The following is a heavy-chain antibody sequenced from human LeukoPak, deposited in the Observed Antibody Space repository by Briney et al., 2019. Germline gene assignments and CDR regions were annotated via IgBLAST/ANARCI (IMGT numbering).Heavy chain of an antibody. V-gene: IGHV3-30*04. CDR3: ARSLGGGDWYFDY. D-gene: IGHD2-21*01. CDR1: GFTFSTYA. J-gene: IGHJ4*02. CDR2: ISYDGRNK. Sequence: GSLRLSCAASGFTFSTYAMHWARLAPGKGPEWVAVISYDGRNKYYADSVKGRFTISRDNSKNTLYLQMDSLRAEDTAMYYCARSLGGGDWYFDYWGQGTLVTVSS.